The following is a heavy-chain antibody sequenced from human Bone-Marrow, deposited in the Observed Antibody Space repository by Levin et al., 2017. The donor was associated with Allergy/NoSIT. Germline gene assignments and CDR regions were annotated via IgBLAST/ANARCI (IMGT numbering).Heavy chain of an antibody. CDR3: ARDSLVYYGMDV. CDR1: GFVFSDYY. CDR2: ISSSGSPGTTI. V-gene: IGHV3-11*01. Sequence: GGSLRLSCAASGFVFSDYYMSWIRQVPGKGLEWIAYISSSGSPGTTIYYADSVKGRFTISRDNGQNSLYLQMNSLRADDTAVYYCARDSLVYYGMDVWGQGTTVTVSS. D-gene: IGHD3-16*01. J-gene: IGHJ6*02.